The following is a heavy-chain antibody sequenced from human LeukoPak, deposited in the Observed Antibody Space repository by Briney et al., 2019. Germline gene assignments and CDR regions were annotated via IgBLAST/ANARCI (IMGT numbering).Heavy chain of an antibody. Sequence: SETLSLTCTVSGDSINSLDLWSWVRQPPGKGLEXXGXXXLSGTTHSNXSVXSXVTISIDKSKNQFFLNLSSVTAADTAVYYCAGLVGRYSSGLYYYYFDYWGQGTLVTVSS. CDR1: GDSINSLDL. V-gene: IGHV4-4*02. D-gene: IGHD3-22*01. CDR2: XXLSGTT. CDR3: AGLVGRYSSGLYYYYFDY. J-gene: IGHJ4*02.